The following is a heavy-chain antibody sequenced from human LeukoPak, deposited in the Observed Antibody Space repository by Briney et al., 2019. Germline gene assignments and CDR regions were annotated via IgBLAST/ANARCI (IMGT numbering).Heavy chain of an antibody. V-gene: IGHV4-30-4*08. Sequence: SQTLSLTCTVSGGSISSGDYYWSWIRQPPGKGLEWIGYIYYSGSTYYNPSLKSRVTISVDTSKNQFSLKLSSVTAADTAVYYCARGGAPGATDIPFDYWGQGTLVTVSS. CDR3: ARGGAPGATDIPFDY. J-gene: IGHJ4*02. CDR1: GGSISSGDYY. CDR2: IYYSGST. D-gene: IGHD1-26*01.